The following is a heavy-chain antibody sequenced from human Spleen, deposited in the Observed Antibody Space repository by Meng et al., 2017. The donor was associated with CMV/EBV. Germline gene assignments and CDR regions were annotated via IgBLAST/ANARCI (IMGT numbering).Heavy chain of an antibody. D-gene: IGHD2-15*01. Sequence: SGGTFIGYSVSWVRQAPGQGLEWVGRITPNLDVTQYAQRFQGRVTITADGSTDTVYMELSSLRAEDTAVYYCARDPTGVDPATDEDYWGQGTLVTVSS. J-gene: IGHJ4*02. V-gene: IGHV1-69*04. CDR3: ARDPTGVDPATDEDY. CDR1: GGTFIGYS. CDR2: ITPNLDVT.